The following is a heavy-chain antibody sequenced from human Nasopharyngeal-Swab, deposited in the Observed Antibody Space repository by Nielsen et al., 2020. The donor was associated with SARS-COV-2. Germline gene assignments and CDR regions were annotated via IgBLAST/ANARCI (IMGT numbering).Heavy chain of an antibody. V-gene: IGHV3-66*02. D-gene: IGHD2-8*01. CDR3: ARQGFVLYFDY. CDR2: IYSGGST. J-gene: IGHJ4*02. CDR1: GFTVSSNY. Sequence: GGSLRLSCAASGFTVSSNYMSWVRQAPGKGLEWVSVIYSGGSTYYADSVKGRFTISRDNSKNTLYLQMNNLRAEDTAVYYCARQGFVLYFDYWGQGTLVTASS.